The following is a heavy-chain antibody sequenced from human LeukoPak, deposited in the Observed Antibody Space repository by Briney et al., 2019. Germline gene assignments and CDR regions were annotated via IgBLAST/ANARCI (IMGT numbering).Heavy chain of an antibody. V-gene: IGHV4-30-2*01. J-gene: IGHJ3*02. Sequence: PSETLSPTCAVSGGSISSGGYSWSWIRQPPGKGLEWIGYIYHSGSTYYNPSLKSRVTISVDRSKNQFSLKLSSVTAADTAVYYCARGTVRITIFGVVVPDAFDIWGQGTMVTVSS. D-gene: IGHD3-3*01. CDR1: GGSISSGGYS. CDR2: IYHSGST. CDR3: ARGTVRITIFGVVVPDAFDI.